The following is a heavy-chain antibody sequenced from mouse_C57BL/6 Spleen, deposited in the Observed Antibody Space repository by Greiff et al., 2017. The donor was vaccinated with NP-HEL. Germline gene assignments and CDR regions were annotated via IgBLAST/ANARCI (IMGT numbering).Heavy chain of an antibody. Sequence: VQLQQPGAELVKPGASVKMSCKASGYTFTSYWITWVKQRPGQGLEWIGDIYPGSGSTNYNEKFKSKATLTVDTSSSTAYMQLSSLTSEDSAVYYGARYYGSGAWFAYWGQGTLVTVSA. D-gene: IGHD1-1*01. CDR2: IYPGSGST. J-gene: IGHJ3*01. V-gene: IGHV1-55*01. CDR3: ARYYGSGAWFAY. CDR1: GYTFTSYW.